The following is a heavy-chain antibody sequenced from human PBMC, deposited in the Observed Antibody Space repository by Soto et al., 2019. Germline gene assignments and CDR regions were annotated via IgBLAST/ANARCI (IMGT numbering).Heavy chain of an antibody. V-gene: IGHV3-23*01. CDR1: GFTFSSYA. CDR3: AKDTYDYSNYFDY. Sequence: EVQLLESGGGLVQPGGSLRLSCAASGFTFSSYAMSWVRQAPGKGLEWVSAISGSGGSTYYADSVKGRFTISRDNSKNTLYLQMNRLRDEDTAVYYCAKDTYDYSNYFDYWGQGTLVTVSS. CDR2: ISGSGGST. D-gene: IGHD4-4*01. J-gene: IGHJ4*02.